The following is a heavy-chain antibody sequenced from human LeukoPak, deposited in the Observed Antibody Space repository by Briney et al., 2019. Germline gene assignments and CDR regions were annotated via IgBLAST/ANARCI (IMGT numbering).Heavy chain of an antibody. CDR2: ISAYNGNT. J-gene: IGHJ4*02. CDR3: ARYDDSSGYYVSPVDY. Sequence: ASVKVSCKASGYTFTSYGISWVRQAPGQGLEWMGWISAYNGNTNYAQELQGRVTMTTDTSTSTAYMELRSLRSDDTAVYYCARYDDSSGYYVSPVDYWGQGTLVTVSS. CDR1: GYTFTSYG. D-gene: IGHD3-22*01. V-gene: IGHV1-18*01.